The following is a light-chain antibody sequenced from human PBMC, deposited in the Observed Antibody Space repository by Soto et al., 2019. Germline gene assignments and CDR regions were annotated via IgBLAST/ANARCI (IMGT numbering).Light chain of an antibody. CDR2: KVS. CDR1: QSLVHSDGIAY. CDR3: MQGTHWPIT. J-gene: IGKJ5*01. V-gene: IGKV2-30*02. Sequence: DVVMTQSPLSLPATLGQPASISCMSNQSLVHSDGIAYFSWFQQRPGRSPRRLIYKVSNRDSGVPARFSGSGSGTDFALKISRVEAEDVGVYYCMQGTHWPITFGQGTRLEIK.